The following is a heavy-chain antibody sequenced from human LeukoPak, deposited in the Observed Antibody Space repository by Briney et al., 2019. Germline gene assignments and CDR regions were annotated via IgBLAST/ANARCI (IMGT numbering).Heavy chain of an antibody. D-gene: IGHD6-13*01. CDR3: ARGERNLDSSSWYRRWDWFDP. V-gene: IGHV4-39*01. CDR2: IYYSGST. J-gene: IGHJ5*02. Sequence: PSETLSLTCTVSGGSITSSGYYWGWIRQPPGKGLEWIGSIYYSGSTYYNPSLKSRVTMSADTSKNQFSLKLSSVTAADTAVYYCARGERNLDSSSWYRRWDWFDPWGQGTLVTVSS. CDR1: GGSITSSGYY.